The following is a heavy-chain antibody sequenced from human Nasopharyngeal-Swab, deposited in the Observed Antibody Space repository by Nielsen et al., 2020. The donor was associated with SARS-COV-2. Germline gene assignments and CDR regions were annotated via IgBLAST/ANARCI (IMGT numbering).Heavy chain of an antibody. CDR2: INHSGST. Sequence: WIRQPPGKGLEWIGEINHSGSTNYNPSLKSRVTISVDTSKNQFSLKLSSVTAADTAVYYCAREYCSGGSCYIHYFDYWGQGTLVPSPQ. J-gene: IGHJ4*02. CDR3: AREYCSGGSCYIHYFDY. D-gene: IGHD2-15*01. V-gene: IGHV4-34*01.